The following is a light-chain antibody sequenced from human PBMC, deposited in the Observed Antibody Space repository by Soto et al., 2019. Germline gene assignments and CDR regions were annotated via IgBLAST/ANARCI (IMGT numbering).Light chain of an antibody. CDR2: RNY. V-gene: IGLV1-47*01. CDR1: RSNIGSNY. Sequence: QLVLTQPPSASGTPGQRVTISCSGSRSNIGSNYVYWFQQLPGTAPKLLIYRNYQRPSGVPDRFSGSKSGTSASLAISGLRSEAEADYYCAAWDDSLSGLFGGGTKLTVL. CDR3: AAWDDSLSGL. J-gene: IGLJ3*02.